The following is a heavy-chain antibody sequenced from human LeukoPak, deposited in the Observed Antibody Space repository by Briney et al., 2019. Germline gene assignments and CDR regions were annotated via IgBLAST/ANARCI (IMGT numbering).Heavy chain of an antibody. D-gene: IGHD3-16*02. Sequence: GASVKVSCKAPEGTFSTYDINWVRLAPGQGLEWMGKIIPILTEIKYARRFQGRVTISADKYTGTADMELRRLRSEETAVYYCARSGAKYYDYVWGSYRPNDAFDVWGKGTTITASS. CDR3: ARSGAKYYDYVWGSYRPNDAFDV. CDR1: EGTFSTYD. J-gene: IGHJ3*01. V-gene: IGHV1-69*04. CDR2: IIPILTEI.